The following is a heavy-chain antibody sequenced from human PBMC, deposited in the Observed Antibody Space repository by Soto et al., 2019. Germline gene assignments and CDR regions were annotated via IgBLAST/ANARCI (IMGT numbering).Heavy chain of an antibody. CDR2: ISDDGSNK. V-gene: IGHV3-30*03. D-gene: IGHD1-1*01. CDR3: ARELLNWSDPRRWFDP. CDR1: GFTFSDHG. J-gene: IGHJ5*02. Sequence: QVQLVESGGGVVQPGRSLRLSCAASGFTFSDHGMQWVRQAPGKGLEWVAAISDDGSNKHYADSVKGRFTISRDISKNTLYLQMNSLRAEDTAMYYCARELLNWSDPRRWFDPWGQGTLVTVSS.